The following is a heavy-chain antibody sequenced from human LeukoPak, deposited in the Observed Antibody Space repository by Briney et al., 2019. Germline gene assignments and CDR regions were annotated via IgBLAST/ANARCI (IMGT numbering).Heavy chain of an antibody. D-gene: IGHD3-10*01. V-gene: IGHV4-59*08. CDR3: ARHGGSITMVRGVIITPPFDY. J-gene: IGHJ4*02. Sequence: SETLSLTCTVSGGSISSYYWSWIRQPPGKGLEWIGYIYYSGSTNYNPSLKSRVTISVDTSKNQFSLKLSSVTAADTAVYYCARHGGSITMVRGVIITPPFDYWGQGTLVTVSS. CDR1: GGSISSYY. CDR2: IYYSGST.